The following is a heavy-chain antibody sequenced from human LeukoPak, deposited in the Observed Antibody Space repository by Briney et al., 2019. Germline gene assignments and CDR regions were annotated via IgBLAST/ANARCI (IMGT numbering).Heavy chain of an antibody. V-gene: IGHV4-34*01. J-gene: IGHJ4*02. D-gene: IGHD3-3*01. CDR2: INHSGST. CDR1: GGSFSGYY. Sequence: SETLSLTCAVYGGSFSGYYWSWIRQPPAKGLEWIGEINHSGSTNYNPSLKSRVTISVDTSKNQFSLKLSSVTAADTAVYYCARGGSYYDFWSGYLSDDYWGQGTLVTVSS. CDR3: ARGGSYYDFWSGYLSDDY.